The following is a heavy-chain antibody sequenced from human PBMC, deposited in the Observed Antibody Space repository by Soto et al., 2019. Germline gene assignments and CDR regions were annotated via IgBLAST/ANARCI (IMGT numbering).Heavy chain of an antibody. CDR2: IYFSGSG. V-gene: IGHV4-59*01. J-gene: IGHJ4*02. D-gene: IGHD2-15*01. Sequence: SETLSLTCTVSGGSISSYYWSWIRQPPGKGLEYIGYIYFSGSGNYNPSLKSRLTISLDTSKNQFSLKLSSVTAADTAVYYCARHIASQHCSGGSCYGPFDFWGQGTPVTVS. CDR1: GGSISSYY. CDR3: ARHIASQHCSGGSCYGPFDF.